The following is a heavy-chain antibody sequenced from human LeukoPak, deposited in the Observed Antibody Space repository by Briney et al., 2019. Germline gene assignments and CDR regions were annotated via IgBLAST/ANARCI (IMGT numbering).Heavy chain of an antibody. D-gene: IGHD6-19*01. J-gene: IGHJ4*02. CDR1: GFTLSSYA. Sequence: GGSLRLSCAASGFTLSSYAMHWVRQAPGKGLEWVAVISYDGSNKYYADSVKGRFTISRDNSKNTLYLQMNSLRAEDTAVYYCARDGSGVSSGWFDYWGQGTLVTVSS. CDR2: ISYDGSNK. V-gene: IGHV3-30-3*01. CDR3: ARDGSGVSSGWFDY.